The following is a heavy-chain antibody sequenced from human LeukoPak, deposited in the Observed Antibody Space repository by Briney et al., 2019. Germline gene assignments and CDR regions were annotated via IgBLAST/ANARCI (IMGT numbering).Heavy chain of an antibody. J-gene: IGHJ4*02. CDR3: ARDEEIWSGELLRGSLTIDY. CDR1: GFTFSSYA. CDR2: ISYDGSNK. Sequence: PGGSLRLSCAASGFTFSSYAMHWVRQAPGKGLEWVAVISYDGSNKYYADSVKGRFTISRDNSKNTLYLQMNSLRAEDTAVYYCARDEEIWSGELLRGSLTIDYWGQGTLVTVSS. D-gene: IGHD3-10*01. V-gene: IGHV3-30*04.